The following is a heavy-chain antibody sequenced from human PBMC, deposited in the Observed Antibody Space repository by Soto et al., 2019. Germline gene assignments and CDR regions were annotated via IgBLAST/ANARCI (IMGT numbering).Heavy chain of an antibody. Sequence: ASVKVSCKASGYTFTNFGISWVRQAPGQGLEWMGWISAYNGNTNYAQKFQGRVTMTTDTSTSTAYMEVRSLRFDDTAVYYCACIFSGGYSYGFYYYGMDVWGPGTTVTVSS. CDR3: ACIFSGGYSYGFYYYGMDV. J-gene: IGHJ6*02. CDR2: ISAYNGNT. CDR1: GYTFTNFG. V-gene: IGHV1-18*01. D-gene: IGHD5-18*01.